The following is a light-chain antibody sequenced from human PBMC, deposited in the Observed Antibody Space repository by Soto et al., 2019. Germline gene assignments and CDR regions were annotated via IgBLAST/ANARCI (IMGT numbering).Light chain of an antibody. V-gene: IGLV2-14*01. Sequence: QSVLTQPASVSGSPGQSITISCTGTSSDVGGYNYVSWYQQHPRKAPKLMIYEVNNRPSGVSNRFSGSKSGNTASLTISGLQAEDEADYYCSSFTTSNTLVFGTGTKVTV. J-gene: IGLJ1*01. CDR2: EVN. CDR1: SSDVGGYNY. CDR3: SSFTTSNTLV.